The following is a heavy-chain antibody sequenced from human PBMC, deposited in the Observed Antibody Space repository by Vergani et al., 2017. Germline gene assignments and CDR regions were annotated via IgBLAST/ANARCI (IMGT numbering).Heavy chain of an antibody. Sequence: QVQLVESGGGVVQPGKSLRLSCAASGFSFSSYGMHWVRQAPGKGLEWVAVISYDGSNKYYADSVKGRFTISRDTSKNTLYLQMNSLRAEDTAVYYCANKQWLDYWGQGTLVTVSS. V-gene: IGHV3-30*18. CDR3: ANKQWLDY. CDR2: ISYDGSNK. CDR1: GFSFSSYG. J-gene: IGHJ4*02. D-gene: IGHD6-19*01.